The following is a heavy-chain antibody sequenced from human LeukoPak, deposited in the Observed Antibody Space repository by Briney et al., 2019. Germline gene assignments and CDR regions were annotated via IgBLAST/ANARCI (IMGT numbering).Heavy chain of an antibody. J-gene: IGHJ4*02. CDR3: AKGGDYYGSGSYYDY. CDR1: RFTFSSYA. CDR2: ISGSGGST. V-gene: IGHV3-23*01. D-gene: IGHD3-10*01. Sequence: PGGSLRLSCVSSRFTFSSYAMNWVRQAPGKGLEWVSGISGSGGSTYYADSVKGRFTISRDNSKNTLYLQMNSLRVEDTAVYHCAKGGDYYGSGSYYDYWGQGALVTVSS.